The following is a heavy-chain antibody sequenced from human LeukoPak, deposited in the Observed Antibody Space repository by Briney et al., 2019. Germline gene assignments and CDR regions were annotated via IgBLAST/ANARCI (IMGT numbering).Heavy chain of an antibody. CDR3: AKEGRSLQTY. D-gene: IGHD5-24*01. CDR1: GFTFSSHN. V-gene: IGHV3-7*03. CDR2: IKEDGTET. J-gene: IGHJ4*02. Sequence: PGGSLRLSCAASGFTFSSHNMSWVRLAPGKGLEWVANIKEDGTETYYVDSVKGRFTISRDNAKNSLYLQMNSLRVEDTAVYYCAKEGRSLQTYWGQGTLVTVSS.